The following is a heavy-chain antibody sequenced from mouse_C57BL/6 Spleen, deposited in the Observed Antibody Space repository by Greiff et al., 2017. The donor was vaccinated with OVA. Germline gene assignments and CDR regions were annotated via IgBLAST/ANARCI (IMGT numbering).Heavy chain of an antibody. CDR1: GYTFTDYE. Sequence: QVQLQQSGAELVRPGASVTLSCKASGYTFTDYEMHWVKQTPVHGLEWIGAIDPETGGTAYNQKFTGKAILTADKSSSTAYMELRSGTSEDSAVYYCTRSSVMLRDYFDDWGQGTTLTVSS. D-gene: IGHD1-1*01. J-gene: IGHJ2*01. V-gene: IGHV1-15*01. CDR2: IDPETGGT. CDR3: TRSSVMLRDYFDD.